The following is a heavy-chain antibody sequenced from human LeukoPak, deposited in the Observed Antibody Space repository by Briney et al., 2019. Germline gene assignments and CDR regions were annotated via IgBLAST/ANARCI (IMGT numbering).Heavy chain of an antibody. J-gene: IGHJ4*02. Sequence: SGGSLRLSCTASEFTVSRNYMHWVRQAPGKGLQWVAVISWDGNKKFYADSVEGRFTISRDNSKNTLSLQMNSLRLEDTALYYCAREGGNSTSWGYFDYWGQGTLVTVSS. D-gene: IGHD6-13*01. CDR3: AREGGNSTSWGYFDY. CDR2: ISWDGNKK. V-gene: IGHV3-30*03. CDR1: EFTVSRNY.